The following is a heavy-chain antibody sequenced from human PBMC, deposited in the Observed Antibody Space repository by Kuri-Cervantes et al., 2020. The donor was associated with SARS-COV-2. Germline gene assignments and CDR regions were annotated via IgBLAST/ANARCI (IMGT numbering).Heavy chain of an antibody. CDR2: INPNSGGT. CDR1: GYTFTDYY. D-gene: IGHD3-3*01. Sequence: ASVKVSCKASGYTFTDYYINWVRLAPGQGLEWMGWINPNSGGTDYAQRYQGWVTMTRDTSTRTAFMELNRLTSDDTAVYLCARGGKHHHILRFLESFHFDSWGQGTLVTVSS. CDR3: ARGGKHHHILRFLESFHFDS. J-gene: IGHJ4*02. V-gene: IGHV1-2*04.